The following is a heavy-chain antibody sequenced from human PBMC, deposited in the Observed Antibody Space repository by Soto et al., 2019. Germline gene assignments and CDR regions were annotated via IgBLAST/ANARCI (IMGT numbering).Heavy chain of an antibody. D-gene: IGHD2-15*01. CDR3: ARQNAYAAIFDY. J-gene: IGHJ4*02. CDR1: GGSFSGYY. V-gene: IGHV4-59*08. Sequence: PSETLSLTCAVYGGSFSGYYWSWIRQPPGKGLEWIGYIYYSGSTNYNPSLKSRVTISVDTSKNQFSLKLSSVTAADTAVYYCARQNAYAAIFDYWGQGTLVTVSS. CDR2: IYYSGST.